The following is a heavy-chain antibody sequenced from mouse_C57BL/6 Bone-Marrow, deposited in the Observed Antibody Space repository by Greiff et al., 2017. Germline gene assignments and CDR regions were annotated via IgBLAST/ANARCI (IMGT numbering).Heavy chain of an antibody. Sequence: QVQLKQPGAELVRPGSSVKLSCKASGYTFTSYWMDWVKQRPGQGLEWIGNIYPSDSETHYNQKFKDKATLTVDKSSSAAYMQLSSLTSEDSAVYECAGAGRGFAYWGQGTLVTVCA. J-gene: IGHJ3*01. CDR3: AGAGRGFAY. V-gene: IGHV1-61*01. CDR1: GYTFTSYW. D-gene: IGHD1-1*02. CDR2: IYPSDSET.